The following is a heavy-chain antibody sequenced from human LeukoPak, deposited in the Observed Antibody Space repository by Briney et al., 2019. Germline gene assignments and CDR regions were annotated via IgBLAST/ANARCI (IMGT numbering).Heavy chain of an antibody. V-gene: IGHV1-2*02. CDR2: INPNSGDT. CDR3: ARVGYYRNWFDP. CDR1: GYTFTVYS. D-gene: IGHD1-26*01. J-gene: IGHJ5*02. Sequence: GASVKVSCKASGYTFTVYSMHWVRQAPGQGLEWMGWINPNSGDTKYSQNFQGRVTMSWDTSISTAYMELNRLTSDDTAVYYCARVGYYRNWFDPWGQGTLVTVSS.